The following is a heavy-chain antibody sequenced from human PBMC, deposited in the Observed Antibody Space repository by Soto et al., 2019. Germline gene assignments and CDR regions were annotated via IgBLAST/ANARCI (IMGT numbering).Heavy chain of an antibody. CDR2: IYYSGST. D-gene: IGHD6-25*01. V-gene: IGHV4-31*03. CDR1: GGSISSGGYY. J-gene: IGHJ5*02. Sequence: SETLSLTCTVSGGSISSGGYYWSWIRQHPGKGLEWIGYIYYSGSTYYNPSLKSRVTISVDTSKNQFSLKLSSVTAADTAVYYCARAARPYNWFDPWGQGTLVTVSS. CDR3: ARAARPYNWFDP.